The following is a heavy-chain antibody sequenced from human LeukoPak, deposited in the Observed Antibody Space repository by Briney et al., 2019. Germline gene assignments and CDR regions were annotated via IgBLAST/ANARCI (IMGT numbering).Heavy chain of an antibody. CDR3: ARDYCSSTSCYIYWFDP. Sequence: PGGSLRPSCAASGFTFSSYSMNWVRQAPGKGLEWVSYISSSSSTIYYADSVKGRFTISRDNAKNSLYLQMNSLRAEDTAVYYCARDYCSSTSCYIYWFDPWGQGTLVTVSS. J-gene: IGHJ5*02. CDR2: ISSSSSTI. CDR1: GFTFSSYS. V-gene: IGHV3-48*04. D-gene: IGHD2-2*02.